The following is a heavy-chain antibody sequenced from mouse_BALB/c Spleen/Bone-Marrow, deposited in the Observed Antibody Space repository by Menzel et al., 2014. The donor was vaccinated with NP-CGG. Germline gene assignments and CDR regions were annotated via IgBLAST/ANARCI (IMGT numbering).Heavy chain of an antibody. Sequence: VQLKDSGPGLVKPSQSLSLTCSVTGYSITSGYYWNWIRQFPGNKLEWMGYISYDGSNNYNPSLKNRISITRGTSKNQFFLKLNSVTTEDTATYYCATIYYDYDGYFDVWAQGPRSPSPQ. J-gene: IGHJ1*01. D-gene: IGHD2-4*01. CDR3: ATIYYDYDGYFDV. V-gene: IGHV3-6*02. CDR2: ISYDGSN. CDR1: GYSITSGYY.